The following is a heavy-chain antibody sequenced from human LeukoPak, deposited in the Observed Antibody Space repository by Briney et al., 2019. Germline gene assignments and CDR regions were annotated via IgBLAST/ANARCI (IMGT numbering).Heavy chain of an antibody. CDR3: VRDPSNTSGWYIYFDY. CDR1: GGTFSSYA. V-gene: IGHV1-69*13. CDR2: IIPIFGTA. D-gene: IGHD6-19*01. Sequence: SVKVSCKASGGTFSSYAISWVRQAPGQGLEWMGGIIPIFGTANYAQKFQGRVTITADESTSTAYMELSSLRSDDTAVYYCVRDPSNTSGWYIYFDYWGQGTLVTVSS. J-gene: IGHJ4*02.